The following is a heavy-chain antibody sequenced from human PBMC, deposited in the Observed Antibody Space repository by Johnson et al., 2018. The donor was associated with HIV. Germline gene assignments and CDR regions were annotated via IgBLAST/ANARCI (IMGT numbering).Heavy chain of an antibody. V-gene: IGHV3-30-3*01. CDR1: GFTFSSYA. Sequence: VQLVESGGGVVQPGRSLRLSCAASGFTFSSYAMHWVRQAPGKGLEWVAVISYDGSNKYYADSVKGRFPISRDNSKNTLYLQMNSLRAEDTAVYYCARDRNPFLNYFASSADAFDIWGQGTMVTVSS. D-gene: IGHD3-22*01. J-gene: IGHJ3*02. CDR3: ARDRNPFLNYFASSADAFDI. CDR2: ISYDGSNK.